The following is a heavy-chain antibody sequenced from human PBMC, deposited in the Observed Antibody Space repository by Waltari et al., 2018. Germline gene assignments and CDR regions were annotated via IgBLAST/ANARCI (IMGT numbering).Heavy chain of an antibody. V-gene: IGHV3-48*03. Sequence: GGSLRLSCAASGFPFSSYEMNWVRQAPGKGLEWVSYISSSGSTIYYADSVKGRFTISRDNAKNSLYLQMNSLRAEDTAVYYCARALTTVTTPGTYYYYYYYGMDVWGQGTTVTVSS. CDR1: GFPFSSYE. J-gene: IGHJ6*02. CDR2: ISSSGSTI. D-gene: IGHD4-4*01. CDR3: ARALTTVTTPGTYYYYYYYGMDV.